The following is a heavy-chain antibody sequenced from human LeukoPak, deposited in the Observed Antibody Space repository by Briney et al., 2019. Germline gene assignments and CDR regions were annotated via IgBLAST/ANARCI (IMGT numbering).Heavy chain of an antibody. CDR3: AKGLVGSLPAAILDY. J-gene: IGHJ4*02. V-gene: IGHV3-9*03. CDR2: ISWNSGSI. Sequence: PGGSLRLSCAASGFTFDDYAMHWVRQAPGKGLEWASGISWNSGSIGYADSVKGRFTISRDNAKNSLYLQMNSLRAEDMALYYCAKGLVGSLPAAILDYWGQGTLVTVSS. D-gene: IGHD2-2*02. CDR1: GFTFDDYA.